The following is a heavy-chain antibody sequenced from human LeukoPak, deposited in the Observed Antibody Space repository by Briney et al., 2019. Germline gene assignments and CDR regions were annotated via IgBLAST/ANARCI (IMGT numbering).Heavy chain of an antibody. CDR1: GGTFSSYA. J-gene: IGHJ4*02. D-gene: IGHD6-19*01. CDR3: AAVIAVAGFDY. V-gene: IGHV1-69*05. CDR2: IIPIFGTA. Sequence: SSVKVSCKASGGTFSSYAISWVRQAPGQGLEWMGGIIPIFGTANYAQKFQGRVTITTDESTSTAYIELSSLRSEDTAVYYCAAVIAVAGFDYWGQGTLVTVSS.